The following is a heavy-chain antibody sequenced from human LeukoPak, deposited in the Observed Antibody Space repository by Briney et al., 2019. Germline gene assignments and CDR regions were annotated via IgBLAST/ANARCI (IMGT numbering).Heavy chain of an antibody. J-gene: IGHJ6*03. Sequence: GESLKISCKGSGYSFTSYWIGWVRQTPGKGLEWMGIIYPGDSDTRYSPSFQGQVTISADKSISTAYLQWSSLKASDTAMYYCARQGGRYDVYYYMDVWGKGTTVTVSS. CDR2: IYPGDSDT. CDR1: GYSFTSYW. CDR3: ARQGGRYDVYYYMDV. V-gene: IGHV5-51*01. D-gene: IGHD3-3*01.